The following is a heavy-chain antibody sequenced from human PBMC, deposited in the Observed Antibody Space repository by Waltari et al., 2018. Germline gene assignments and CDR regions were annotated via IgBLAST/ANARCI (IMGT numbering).Heavy chain of an antibody. J-gene: IGHJ4*02. CDR3: ARGGQLALDY. CDR2: INNGGGSST. Sequence: EVQLVESGGGLVQPGASLRLSCAASGFTGSNYYTHWVRQGPGKGLVWISRINNGGGSSTTYADSVKGRFTISKDNAKNTVYLQMNSLRAEDTAVYHCARGGQLALDYWGQGTLVTVSS. CDR1: GFTGSNYY. D-gene: IGHD6-6*01. V-gene: IGHV3-74*01.